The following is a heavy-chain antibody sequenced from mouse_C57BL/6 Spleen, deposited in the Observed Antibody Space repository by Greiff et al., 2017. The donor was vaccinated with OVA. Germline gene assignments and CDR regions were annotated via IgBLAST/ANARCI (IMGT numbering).Heavy chain of an antibody. D-gene: IGHD3-2*02. V-gene: IGHV1-42*01. CDR2: INPSTGGT. CDR1: GYSFTGYY. Sequence: EVMLVESGPELVKPGASVKISCKASGYSFTGYYMNWVKQSPEKSLEWIGEINPSTGGTTYNQKFKAKATLTVDKSSSTAYMQLKSLTSEDSAVYYCARDSSGLSDYWGQGTSVTVSS. J-gene: IGHJ4*01. CDR3: ARDSSGLSDY.